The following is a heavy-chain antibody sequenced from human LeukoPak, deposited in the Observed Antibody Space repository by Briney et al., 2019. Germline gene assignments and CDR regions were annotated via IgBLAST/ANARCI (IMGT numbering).Heavy chain of an antibody. Sequence: SETLSLTCTVSGGSISSSSYYWGWIRQPPGKGLEWIGSIYYSGSTYYNPSLKSRVTISVDTSKNQFSLKLSSVTAADTAVYYCARGRSSSWQDYWGQGTLVTVSS. CDR3: ARGRSSSWQDY. D-gene: IGHD6-13*01. CDR1: GGSISSSSYY. V-gene: IGHV4-39*07. CDR2: IYYSGST. J-gene: IGHJ4*02.